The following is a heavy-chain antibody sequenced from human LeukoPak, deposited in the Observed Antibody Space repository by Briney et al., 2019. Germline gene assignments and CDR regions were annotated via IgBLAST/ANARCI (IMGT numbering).Heavy chain of an antibody. Sequence: GESLKISCKGSGYSFTSYWISWVRQVSGKGVEWMGKIDPSDSYTSYSPSFQGHVTISAAKSISTAYLQWSSLKASDTAMYYCGRHVYDNRGVVDYWGQGTLVTVSS. V-gene: IGHV5-10-1*01. J-gene: IGHJ4*02. D-gene: IGHD3-22*01. CDR2: IDPSDSYT. CDR1: GYSFTSYW. CDR3: GRHVYDNRGVVDY.